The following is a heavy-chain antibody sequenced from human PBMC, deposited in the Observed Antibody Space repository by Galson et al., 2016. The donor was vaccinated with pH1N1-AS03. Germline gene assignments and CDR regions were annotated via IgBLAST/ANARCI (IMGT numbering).Heavy chain of an antibody. CDR1: GFTVSSSH. V-gene: IGHV3-48*03. CDR3: ARDLKWGFGGGLTYGMDV. D-gene: IGHD5-12*01. J-gene: IGHJ6*02. Sequence: SLRLSCAASGFTVSSSHMNWVRQAPGKGLEWVAYISDSGGARYHADSVKGRFTISRDNDRKSLYLQMNSLRVEDTAIYYCARDLKWGFGGGLTYGMDVWGQGTTVTVSS. CDR2: ISDSGGAR.